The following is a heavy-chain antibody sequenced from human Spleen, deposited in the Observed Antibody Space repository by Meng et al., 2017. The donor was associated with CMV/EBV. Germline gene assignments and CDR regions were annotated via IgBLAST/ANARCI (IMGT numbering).Heavy chain of an antibody. J-gene: IGHJ4*02. CDR1: GFTFGDYA. CDR3: ARDSWTGTTVDY. CDR2: IRSKAYGGTT. Sequence: GGSLRLSCTASGFTFGDYAMSWVRQAPGKGLEWVGFIRSKAYGGTTEYAASVKGRFTISRDDSKSIAYLQMNSLKTEDTAVYYCARDSWTGTTVDYWGQGTLVTVSS. D-gene: IGHD1-7*01. V-gene: IGHV3-49*04.